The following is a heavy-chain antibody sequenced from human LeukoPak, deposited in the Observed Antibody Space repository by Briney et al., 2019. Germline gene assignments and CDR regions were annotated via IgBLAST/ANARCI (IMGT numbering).Heavy chain of an antibody. CDR3: AKDRCSNGIGCYYYYMDV. CDR2: ISTSSSII. D-gene: IGHD2-8*01. J-gene: IGHJ6*03. V-gene: IGHV3-48*01. CDR1: GFTFIDYD. Sequence: PGGSLRLSCAAAGFTFIDYDMNWVRLAPGKGLEWISYISTSSSIIYYADSVKGRFTISRDNAKNSLYLQMNSLRADDSAVYYCAKDRCSNGIGCYYYYMDVWGKGTTVTISS.